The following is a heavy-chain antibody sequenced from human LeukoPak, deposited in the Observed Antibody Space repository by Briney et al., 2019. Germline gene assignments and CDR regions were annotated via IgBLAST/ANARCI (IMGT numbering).Heavy chain of an antibody. D-gene: IGHD2-21*01. Sequence: GGSLRLSCAASGFTFSSYGMHWVRQAPGKGLEWVAFIRYDGSNKYYADSVKGRFTISRDNSKNTLYLQMNSLRAEGTAVYYCAKAPVTSCKGAYCYPFDYWGQGTLVTVSS. CDR3: AKAPVTSCKGAYCYPFDY. CDR1: GFTFSSYG. V-gene: IGHV3-30*02. CDR2: IRYDGSNK. J-gene: IGHJ4*02.